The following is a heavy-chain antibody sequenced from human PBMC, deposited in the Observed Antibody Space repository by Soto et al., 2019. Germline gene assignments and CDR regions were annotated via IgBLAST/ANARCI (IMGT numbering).Heavy chain of an antibody. CDR3: ARVRGVITSSYYDYMDV. CDR2: ISAYNGNT. Sequence: QVQLVQSGAEVKKPGASVKVSCKASGYTFTSYGISWVRQAPGQGLEWMGWISAYNGNTNYAQKLQGRVTMTTDTSTSTAYMELRRLRSDDTAVYYCARVRGVITSSYYDYMDVWGKGTTVTVSS. CDR1: GYTFTSYG. D-gene: IGHD3-10*01. V-gene: IGHV1-18*01. J-gene: IGHJ6*03.